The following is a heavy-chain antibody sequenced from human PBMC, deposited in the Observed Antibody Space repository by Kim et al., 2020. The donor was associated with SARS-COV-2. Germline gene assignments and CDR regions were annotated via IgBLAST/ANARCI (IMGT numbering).Heavy chain of an antibody. CDR2: IRSKANSYAT. J-gene: IGHJ4*02. CDR3: TRRREGIAAASDY. V-gene: IGHV3-73*01. CDR1: GFTFSGSA. D-gene: IGHD6-13*01. Sequence: GGSLRLSCAASGFTFSGSAMHWVRQASGKGLEWVGRIRSKANSYATAYAASVKGRFTISRDDSKNTAYLQMNSLKTEDTAVYYCTRRREGIAAASDYWGQGTLVTVSS.